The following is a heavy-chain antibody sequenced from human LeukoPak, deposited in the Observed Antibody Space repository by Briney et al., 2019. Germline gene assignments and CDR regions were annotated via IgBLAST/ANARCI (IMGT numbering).Heavy chain of an antibody. J-gene: IGHJ6*02. CDR3: ARQYSSSSGYYYYGMDV. CDR2: IYYSGST. D-gene: IGHD6-6*01. Sequence: SETLSLTCTVSGGSISSYYWSWIRQPPGKGRGWIGYIYYSGSTNYNPSLKSRVTISVDTSKNQFSLKLSSVTPADTAVYYCARQYSSSSGYYYYGMDVWGHRTTLTVSS. CDR1: GGSISSYY. V-gene: IGHV4-59*01.